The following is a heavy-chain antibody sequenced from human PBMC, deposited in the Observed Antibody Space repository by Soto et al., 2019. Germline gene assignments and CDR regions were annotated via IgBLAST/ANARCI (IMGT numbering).Heavy chain of an antibody. CDR3: ARGRVMEEGTEKEQLANWFDP. D-gene: IGHD6-6*01. Sequence: ASVKVSCKASGYTFTSYDINWVRQATGQGLEWMGWMNPNSGNTGYAQKFQGRVTMTRNTSISTAYMELSSLRSEDTAVYYCARGRVMEEGTEKEQLANWFDPWGQGTLVTVSS. V-gene: IGHV1-8*01. CDR2: MNPNSGNT. J-gene: IGHJ5*02. CDR1: GYTFTSYD.